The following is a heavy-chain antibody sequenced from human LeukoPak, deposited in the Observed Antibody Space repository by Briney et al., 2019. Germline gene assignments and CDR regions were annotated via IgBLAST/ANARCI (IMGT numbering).Heavy chain of an antibody. CDR3: ARDGLPVALDK. CDR1: GFTFNRHW. V-gene: IGHV3-7*01. Sequence: GGSLRLSCAASGFTFNRHWMTWVRQAPGKGLEWIANVNPDMSEKNYVESVKGRFNISRDKVKNSLYLQMNSLRGDDTAVYYCARDGLPVALDKWGQGTLVTVSS. D-gene: IGHD2-2*01. J-gene: IGHJ4*02. CDR2: VNPDMSEK.